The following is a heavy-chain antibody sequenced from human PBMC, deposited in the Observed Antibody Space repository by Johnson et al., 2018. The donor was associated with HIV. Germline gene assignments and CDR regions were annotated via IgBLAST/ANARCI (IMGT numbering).Heavy chain of an antibody. CDR3: ARDGDDGDEADDTKGAFDI. J-gene: IGHJ3*02. Sequence: QVQLVESGGNLVKPGGSLRLSCAASGFTFSYYAIFWVRQAPGKGLEWVAVISHDGSNKYYADSVKARFTISRDDARNTLYLQMNSLRVEDTALYYCARDGDDGDEADDTKGAFDIWGQGTMVTVSS. D-gene: IGHD3-9*01. V-gene: IGHV3-30-3*01. CDR2: ISHDGSNK. CDR1: GFTFSYYA.